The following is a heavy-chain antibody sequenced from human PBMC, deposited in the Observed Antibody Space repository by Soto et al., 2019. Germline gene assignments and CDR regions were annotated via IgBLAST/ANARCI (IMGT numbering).Heavy chain of an antibody. J-gene: IGHJ4*02. CDR1: GFTFSSYG. V-gene: IGHV3-30*18. CDR3: AKGGDGSTWSYFDY. CDR2: VSYHGSDK. D-gene: IGHD3-10*01. Sequence: GGSLRLSCAASGFTFSSYGMYWVRQAPGKGLEWVAVVSYHGSDKYYADSVKGRFSISRDNSKNTLYLQMNSLRAEDTAVYYCAKGGDGSTWSYFDYWGQGTLVTVSS.